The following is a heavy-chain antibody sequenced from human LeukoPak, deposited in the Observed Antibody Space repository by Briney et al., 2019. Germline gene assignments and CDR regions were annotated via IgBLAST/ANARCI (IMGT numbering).Heavy chain of an antibody. V-gene: IGHV3-48*02. Sequence: PGGSLRLSCAASGFTFSSYGMNWVRQAPGKGLEWVSYIRSGGSPIYYADSVEGRFTISRDNAKNSLYLQMNSLRDEDTAVYYCTRDPHAFDYWRQGTLVTVSS. CDR2: IRSGGSPI. CDR3: TRDPHAFDY. CDR1: GFTFSSYG. J-gene: IGHJ4*02.